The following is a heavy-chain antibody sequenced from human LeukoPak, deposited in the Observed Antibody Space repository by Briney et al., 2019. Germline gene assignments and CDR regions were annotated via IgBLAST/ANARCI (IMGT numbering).Heavy chain of an antibody. CDR3: AKDPVRGVNYYYMGV. J-gene: IGHJ6*03. CDR1: GFTFSSYG. Sequence: GGSLRLSCAASGFTFSSYGMHWVRQAPGKGLEWVAFIRYDGSNKYYADSVKGRFTISRDNSKNTLYLQMNSLRAEDTAVYYCAKDPVRGVNYYYMGVWGKGTTVTISS. V-gene: IGHV3-30*02. CDR2: IRYDGSNK. D-gene: IGHD3-10*01.